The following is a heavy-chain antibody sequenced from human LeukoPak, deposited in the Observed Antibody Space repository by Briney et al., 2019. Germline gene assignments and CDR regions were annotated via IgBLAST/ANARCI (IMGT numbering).Heavy chain of an antibody. D-gene: IGHD2-2*01. J-gene: IGHJ4*02. V-gene: IGHV3-74*01. CDR3: AKGSCSSTRCHFDYYFHY. CDR1: GFTFSSSW. CDR2: ITRDGSST. Sequence: GGSLRLSCAASGFTFSSSWMHWVRQAPGKGLVWVSRITRDGSSTTYADSVKGRFTTSRDNAKISLYLQMNSLRAEDTAFYYCAKGSCSSTRCHFDYYFHYWGQGTLVTVSS.